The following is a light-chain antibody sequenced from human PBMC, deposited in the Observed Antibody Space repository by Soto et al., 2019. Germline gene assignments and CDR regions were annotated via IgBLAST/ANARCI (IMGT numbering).Light chain of an antibody. CDR2: NNN. CDR3: AAWDDSLNGVV. J-gene: IGLJ2*01. CDR1: SSNIGGYT. Sequence: QSALTQPPSTSSTPGQTVTISCSGSSSNIGGYTVNWYQQLPGTAPKLLIYNNNQRPSGVPDRFSGSKSGTSASLAISGLQSEDEADYYCAAWDDSLNGVVFGGGTQLTVL. V-gene: IGLV1-44*01.